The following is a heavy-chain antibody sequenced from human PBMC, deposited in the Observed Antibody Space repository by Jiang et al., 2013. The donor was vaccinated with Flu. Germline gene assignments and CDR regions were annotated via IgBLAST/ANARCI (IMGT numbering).Heavy chain of an antibody. CDR2: ISSSSSYI. CDR3: ARDRGSGWYVGWFDP. V-gene: IGHV3-21*01. J-gene: IGHJ5*02. D-gene: IGHD6-19*01. CDR1: GFTFSRHW. Sequence: GSLRLSCAASGFTFSRHWMTWVRQSPGKGLEWVSSISSSSSYIYYADSVKGRFTISRDNAKNSLYLQMNSLRAEDTAVYYCARDRGSGWYVGWFDPWGQGTLVTVSS.